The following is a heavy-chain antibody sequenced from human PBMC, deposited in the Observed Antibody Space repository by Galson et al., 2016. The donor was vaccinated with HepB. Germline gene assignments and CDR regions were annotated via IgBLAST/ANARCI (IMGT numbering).Heavy chain of an antibody. Sequence: SLRLSCAASGFTFTDYWMAWVRQAPGKGLQWVANIKQDGSQKWYVDSVKGRFTISRDNAENSVSLQMSVLRVEDTAVYYCAGQGGSGWNREYNWFDPWGQGTRVTVSS. CDR1: GFTFTDYW. V-gene: IGHV3-7*01. D-gene: IGHD6-19*01. CDR3: AGQGGSGWNREYNWFDP. CDR2: IKQDGSQK. J-gene: IGHJ5*02.